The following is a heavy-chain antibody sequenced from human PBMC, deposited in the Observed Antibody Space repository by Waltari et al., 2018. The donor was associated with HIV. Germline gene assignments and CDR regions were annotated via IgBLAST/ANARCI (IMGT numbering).Heavy chain of an antibody. Sequence: EVQLVESGGGLVQPGGSLRLSCAASGFTFSSYWMSWVRQAPGKGVRGGANRKQDGSEKYDVDSVNGRFTISRDNAENSLYLQMNSLRAEDTAVYYCARGGFYGSGSKVNWGQGTLVTVSS. J-gene: IGHJ4*02. D-gene: IGHD3-10*01. V-gene: IGHV3-7*04. CDR3: ARGGFYGSGSKVN. CDR1: GFTFSSYW. CDR2: RKQDGSEK.